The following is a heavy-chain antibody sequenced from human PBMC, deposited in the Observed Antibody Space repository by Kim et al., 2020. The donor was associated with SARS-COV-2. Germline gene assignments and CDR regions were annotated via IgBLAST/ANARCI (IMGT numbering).Heavy chain of an antibody. J-gene: IGHJ3*02. V-gene: IGHV1-3*01. Sequence: DSQKFQGRVTITRDTSASTAYMELSSLRSEDTAVYYCARARGGVTEAFDIWGQGTMVTVSS. D-gene: IGHD3-16*01. CDR3: ARARGGVTEAFDI.